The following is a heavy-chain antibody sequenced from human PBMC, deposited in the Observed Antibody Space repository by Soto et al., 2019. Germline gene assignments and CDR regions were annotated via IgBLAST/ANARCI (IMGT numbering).Heavy chain of an antibody. V-gene: IGHV4-34*04. J-gene: IGHJ4*02. CDR2: IDHSGIT. D-gene: IGHD3-16*01. Sequence: PSETLSLTCAVSGGSFSGFYWTWIRQSPGKGLEWIGEIDHSGITNHNTALKSRATMSVDTSKNQFSLKLRSVTAADTAVYYCARVGSLRCVDEWRQGTMVNGSP. CDR3: ARVGSLRCVDE. CDR1: GGSFSGFY.